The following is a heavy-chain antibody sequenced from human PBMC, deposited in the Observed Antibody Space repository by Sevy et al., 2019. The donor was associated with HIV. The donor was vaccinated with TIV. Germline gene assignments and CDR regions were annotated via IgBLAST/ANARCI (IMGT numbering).Heavy chain of an antibody. CDR3: AKDQGGYNYAPGY. J-gene: IGHJ4*02. Sequence: GGSLRLSCAASGLTFSTYGMHWVRQAPGKGLEWVAVISYDGNIQYYADSVKGRFTVSRDNPKNTLYLQMNSLRAEDSAVYYCAKDQGGYNYAPGYWGQRTLVTVSS. CDR1: GLTFSTYG. CDR2: ISYDGNIQ. V-gene: IGHV3-30*18. D-gene: IGHD5-18*01.